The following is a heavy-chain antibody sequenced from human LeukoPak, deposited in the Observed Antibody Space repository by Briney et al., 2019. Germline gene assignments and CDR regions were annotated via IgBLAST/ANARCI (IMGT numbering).Heavy chain of an antibody. CDR3: ARDSRHYGSSGYYFY. CDR2: ISAYNGNT. Sequence: ASVKVSCKASGYTFTSYGISWVRQAPGQGLEWMGWISAYNGNTNYAQKLQGRVTMTTDTSTSTAYMELRSLRSDDTAVYYCARDSRHYGSSGYYFYWGQGTLVTVSS. CDR1: GYTFTSYG. D-gene: IGHD3-22*01. J-gene: IGHJ4*02. V-gene: IGHV1-18*01.